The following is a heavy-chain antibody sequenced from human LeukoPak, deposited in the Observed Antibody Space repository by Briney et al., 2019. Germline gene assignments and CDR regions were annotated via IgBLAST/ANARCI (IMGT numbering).Heavy chain of an antibody. CDR1: AYSISSGYY. V-gene: IGHV4-31*03. D-gene: IGHD3-10*01. CDR2: IYYSGST. Sequence: RPSETLSLTCSVSAYSISSGYYWGWIRQHPGKGLEWIGYIYYSGSTYYNPSLKSRVTISVDTSKNQFSLKLSSVTAADTAVYYCARGYYGSGSYLGNWFDPWGQGTLVTVSS. CDR3: ARGYYGSGSYLGNWFDP. J-gene: IGHJ5*02.